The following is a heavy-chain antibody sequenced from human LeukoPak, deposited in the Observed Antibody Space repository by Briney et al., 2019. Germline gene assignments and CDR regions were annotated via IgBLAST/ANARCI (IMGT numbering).Heavy chain of an antibody. CDR2: TYYRSKWYN. J-gene: IGHJ4*02. CDR1: GDSVSSNSVA. D-gene: IGHD6-19*01. CDR3: ARGMAVTGYYFDY. Sequence: SQTLSPTCAISGDSVSSNSVAWNWIRQSPSRGLEWLGRTYYRSKWYNDYAVSVKSRITINPDTSRNQFSLQLNSVTPEDTAVYYCARGMAVTGYYFDYWGQGTLVTVSS. V-gene: IGHV6-1*01.